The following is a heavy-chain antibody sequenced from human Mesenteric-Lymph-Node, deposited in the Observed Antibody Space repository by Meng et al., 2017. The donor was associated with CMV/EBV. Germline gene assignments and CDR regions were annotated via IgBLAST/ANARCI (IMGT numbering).Heavy chain of an antibody. CDR1: GDSISSHY. J-gene: IGHJ4*02. Sequence: SETLSLTCTVSGDSISSHYWSWIRLPPGKGLEWIGYIYFTGTTNYNPSLKSRVTISLDTSKNHFSLELSSVTAADTAVYYCARGSTSVTMIVVVFTAASLAYDSWGQGTLVTVSS. CDR3: ARGSTSVTMIVVVFTAASLAYDS. D-gene: IGHD3-22*01. V-gene: IGHV4-59*11. CDR2: IYFTGTT.